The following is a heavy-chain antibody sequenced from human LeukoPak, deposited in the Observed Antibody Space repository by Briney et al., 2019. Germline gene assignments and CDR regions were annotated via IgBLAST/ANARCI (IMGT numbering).Heavy chain of an antibody. CDR2: NSTYNGNT. D-gene: IGHD3-10*01. CDR3: ARDLSLWFGESDESLDY. Sequence: GASVRVSCKASGYTLTSYVISWGRKPPGQGLEGLGWNSTYNGNTNFAQKLQGRVTMTTDTSTSTAYMELRSLRSDDTAVYYCARDLSLWFGESDESLDYWGQGTLVTVSS. V-gene: IGHV1-18*01. CDR1: GYTLTSYV. J-gene: IGHJ4*02.